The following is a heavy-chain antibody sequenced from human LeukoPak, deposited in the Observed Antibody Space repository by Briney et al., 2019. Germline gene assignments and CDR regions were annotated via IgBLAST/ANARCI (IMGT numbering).Heavy chain of an antibody. CDR1: GGSISSYY. J-gene: IGHJ6*02. CDR2: IYTSGCT. V-gene: IGHV4-4*07. Sequence: SETLSLTCTVSGGSISSYYWSWIRQPAGKGLEWIGRIYTSGCTNYNPSLKTRVTMSVDTSNNQFSLKLSSVTAADTAVYYCARDVGSGSYDYYYYYGMDVWGQGTTVTVSS. D-gene: IGHD3-10*01. CDR3: ARDVGSGSYDYYYYYGMDV.